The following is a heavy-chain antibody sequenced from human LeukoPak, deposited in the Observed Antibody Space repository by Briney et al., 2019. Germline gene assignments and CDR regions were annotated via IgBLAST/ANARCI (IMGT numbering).Heavy chain of an antibody. CDR3: ARVDIVATPYYYYYYYMDV. V-gene: IGHV1-2*02. CDR1: GYTFTGYY. Sequence: ASVKVSCKASGYTFTGYYMHWGRQAPGQGLEWMGWINPNSGGTNYEQKFHGRVTMTRDMSISTAYMELSRLRSDDTAVYYCARVDIVATPYYYYYYYMDVWGKGTTVTVSS. J-gene: IGHJ6*03. CDR2: INPNSGGT. D-gene: IGHD5-12*01.